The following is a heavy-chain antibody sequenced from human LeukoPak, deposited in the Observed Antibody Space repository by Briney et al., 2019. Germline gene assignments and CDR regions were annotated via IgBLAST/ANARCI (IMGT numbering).Heavy chain of an antibody. D-gene: IGHD3-16*01. J-gene: IGHJ4*02. Sequence: PGGSLRLSCAASGFTFSSYWMSWVRQAPGKGLEWVANIKQDGSEKYCVDSVKGRFTISRDNAKNSLYLQMNSLRAEDTAVYYCARDRGGVTPRFDYWGQGTLVTVSS. CDR2: IKQDGSEK. CDR3: ARDRGGVTPRFDY. CDR1: GFTFSSYW. V-gene: IGHV3-7*01.